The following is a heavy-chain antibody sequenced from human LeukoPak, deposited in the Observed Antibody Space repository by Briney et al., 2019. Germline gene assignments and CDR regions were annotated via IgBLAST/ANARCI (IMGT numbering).Heavy chain of an antibody. J-gene: IGHJ4*02. CDR2: IYYSGNT. CDR1: GGSISSYY. Sequence: SETLSLTCTVSGGSISSYYWSWIRQSPGKGLEWIGYIYYSGNTNYNPSLKSRVTISLDTSKNQFSLNLRSVTAADTAVYYCARNKGWNSSGWYGFDYWGQGTLVTVSS. CDR3: ARNKGWNSSGWYGFDY. V-gene: IGHV4-59*01. D-gene: IGHD6-19*01.